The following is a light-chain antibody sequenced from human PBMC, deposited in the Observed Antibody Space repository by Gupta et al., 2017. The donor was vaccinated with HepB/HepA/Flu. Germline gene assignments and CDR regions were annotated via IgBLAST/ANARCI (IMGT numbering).Light chain of an antibody. CDR1: SLRSYY. Sequence: SSELTQAPAVSVALGQTVRFTCQGDSLRSYYASWYQQKPGQAPVLVIYGKNNRPSGIPDRFSGSSSGNTASLTITGAQAEDEADYYCNSRDSSGNLVFGGGTKLTVL. J-gene: IGLJ2*01. V-gene: IGLV3-19*01. CDR3: NSRDSSGNLV. CDR2: GKN.